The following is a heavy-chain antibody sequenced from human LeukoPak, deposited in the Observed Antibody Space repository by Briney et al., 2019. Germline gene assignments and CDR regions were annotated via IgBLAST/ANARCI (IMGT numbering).Heavy chain of an antibody. CDR3: ARRATTERGHSYGLDY. J-gene: IGHJ4*02. CDR2: IGTSNSYI. V-gene: IGHV3-21*01. CDR1: GFTFSSYG. Sequence: TPGGSLRLSCAASGFTFSSYGMHWVRQAPGKGLEWVSSIGTSNSYIYYADSVTGRFTISRDNAKNSLYLQMNSLRAEDTAVYYCARRATTERGHSYGLDYWGQGTLVTVSS. D-gene: IGHD5-18*01.